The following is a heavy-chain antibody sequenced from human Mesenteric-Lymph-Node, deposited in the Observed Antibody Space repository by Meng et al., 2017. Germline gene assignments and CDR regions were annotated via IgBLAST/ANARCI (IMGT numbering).Heavy chain of an antibody. D-gene: IGHD1-14*01. J-gene: IGHJ5*02. CDR1: GGSMSSGDYF. V-gene: IGHV4-30-4*01. CDR2: IYYSGNT. Sequence: QVQVQESGPGLVNPSQTLSLTCTVSGGSMSSGDYFWNWIRQPPGKGLEWIGYIYYSGNTYYNPSLKSRVTISIDTSKNQFSLKLSSVTAADTAVYYCARAEYYNWFDPWGQGTLVTVSS. CDR3: ARAEYYNWFDP.